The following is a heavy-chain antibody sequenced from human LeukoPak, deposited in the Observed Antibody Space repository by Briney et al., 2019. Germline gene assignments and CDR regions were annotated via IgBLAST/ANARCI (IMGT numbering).Heavy chain of an antibody. CDR3: ARDGGYCSGGSCYQFDY. J-gene: IGHJ4*02. D-gene: IGHD2-15*01. Sequence: SETLSLTCTVSGGSISSGSYYWSRIRQPAGKGLEWIVRIYTSGSTNHNPSLKSRVTISVDTSKNQFSLKLSSVTAADTAVYYCARDGGYCSGGSCYQFDYWGQGTLVTVSS. CDR2: IYTSGST. V-gene: IGHV4-61*02. CDR1: GGSISSGSYY.